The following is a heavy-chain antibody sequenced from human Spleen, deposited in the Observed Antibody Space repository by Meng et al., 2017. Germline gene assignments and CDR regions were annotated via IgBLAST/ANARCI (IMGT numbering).Heavy chain of an antibody. CDR2: IYYSGNT. V-gene: IGHV4-39*07. J-gene: IGHJ4*02. CDR3: ARDVYYDSSGYQAY. D-gene: IGHD3-22*01. CDR1: GGSSSLYY. Sequence: SETLSLTCTVSGGSSSLYYRGWTRQPPGKGLEWIGTIYYSGNTYYNMSLKSRVPMPIDTSKNQFSLKLSSVTAADTAVYYCARDVYYDSSGYQAYWGQGTLVTVPQ.